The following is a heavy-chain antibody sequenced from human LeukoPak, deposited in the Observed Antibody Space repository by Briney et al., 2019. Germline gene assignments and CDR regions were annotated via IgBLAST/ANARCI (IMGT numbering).Heavy chain of an antibody. V-gene: IGHV7-4-1*02. CDR1: GYTFTSYA. CDR3: ASGLYSSSSSGDYFDY. D-gene: IGHD6-13*01. CDR2: INTNTGNP. J-gene: IGHJ4*02. Sequence: SVKVSCKASGYTFTSYAMNWVRQAPGQGLEWMGWINTNTGNPTYAQGFTGRFVFSLDTSVSTAYLQISSLKAEDTAVYYCASGLYSSSSSGDYFDYWGQGTLVTVSS.